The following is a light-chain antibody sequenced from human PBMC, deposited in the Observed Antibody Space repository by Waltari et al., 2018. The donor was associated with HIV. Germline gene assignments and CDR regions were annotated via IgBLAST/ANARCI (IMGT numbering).Light chain of an antibody. Sequence: QSALTQPASVSGSPGQSITISCTGTSSDVGNYNLVSWYQQHPGKAPKLIIYEAIKLPSGVSDGISGSKAASTASLTISVLQADDEADYFCSSYGGSSIWLFGGGTKLTVL. V-gene: IGLV2-23*01. J-gene: IGLJ2*01. CDR3: SSYGGSSIWL. CDR1: SSDVGNYNL. CDR2: EAI.